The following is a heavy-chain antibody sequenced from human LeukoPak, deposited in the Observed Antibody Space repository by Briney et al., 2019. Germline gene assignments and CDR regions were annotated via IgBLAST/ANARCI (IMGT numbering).Heavy chain of an antibody. CDR2: IKQDGSEK. CDR1: GFMFSSNW. D-gene: IGHD5-12*01. V-gene: IGHV3-7*03. Sequence: GGSLRLSCAASGFMFSSNWMSWVRQAPGKGLEWVANIKQDGSEKYYVDSVKGRFTISRDNARNSLYLQLNSLRAEDTAVYYCARARGGYDFDYWGQGTLVTVSS. J-gene: IGHJ4*02. CDR3: ARARGGYDFDY.